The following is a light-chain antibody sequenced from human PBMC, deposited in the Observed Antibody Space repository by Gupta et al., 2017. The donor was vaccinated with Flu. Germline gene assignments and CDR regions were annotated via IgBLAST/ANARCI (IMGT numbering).Light chain of an antibody. J-gene: IGKJ5*01. V-gene: IGKV3D-20*01. Sequence: EMVLTQSPATLSLSPGERATLSCGASQSVSSSYLAWYQQKPGLAPRLLIYDASSRATGIPDRCSGSGSGTDFTLTISRLEPEDVAVYYCQQYGSSPTFGQGTRLEIK. CDR1: QSVSSSY. CDR2: DAS. CDR3: QQYGSSPT.